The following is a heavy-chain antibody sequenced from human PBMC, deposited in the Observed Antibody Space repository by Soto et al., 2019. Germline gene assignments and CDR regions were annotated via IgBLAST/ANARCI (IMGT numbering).Heavy chain of an antibody. Sequence: ASVKVSCKASGYTFTSYGISWVRQAPGQGLEWMGWISAYNGNTNYAQKLQGRVTMTTDTSTSTAYMGLRSLRSDDTAVYYCARGSRYDILTGYYVRENPSELDYWGQGTLVTVSS. D-gene: IGHD3-9*01. CDR1: GYTFTSYG. V-gene: IGHV1-18*01. CDR2: ISAYNGNT. CDR3: ARGSRYDILTGYYVRENPSELDY. J-gene: IGHJ4*02.